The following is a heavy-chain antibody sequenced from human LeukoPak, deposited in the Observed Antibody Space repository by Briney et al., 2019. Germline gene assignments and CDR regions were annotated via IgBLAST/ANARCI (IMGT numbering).Heavy chain of an antibody. CDR1: GGSISSSSYY. D-gene: IGHD4-11*01. Sequence: SETLSLTCTVSGGSISSSSYYWGWIRQPPGKGLEWIGSIYYSGSTYYNPSLKSRVTISVDTSKNQFSLKLSSVTAADTAVHYCARGTYSNYVDYWGQGTLVTVSS. J-gene: IGHJ4*02. V-gene: IGHV4-39*07. CDR2: IYYSGST. CDR3: ARGTYSNYVDY.